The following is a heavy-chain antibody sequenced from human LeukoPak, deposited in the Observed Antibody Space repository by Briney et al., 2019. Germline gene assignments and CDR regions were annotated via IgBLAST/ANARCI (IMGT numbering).Heavy chain of an antibody. CDR3: AIHFGKYYFDY. D-gene: IGHD3-3*01. Sequence: PSETLSLTCAVYGGSFSGYYWSWIRQPPGKGLEWIGEINHSGSTNYNPSPKSRVTISVDTSKNQFSLKLSSVTAADTAVYYCAIHFGKYYFDYWGQGTLVTVSS. V-gene: IGHV4-34*01. CDR2: INHSGST. J-gene: IGHJ4*02. CDR1: GGSFSGYY.